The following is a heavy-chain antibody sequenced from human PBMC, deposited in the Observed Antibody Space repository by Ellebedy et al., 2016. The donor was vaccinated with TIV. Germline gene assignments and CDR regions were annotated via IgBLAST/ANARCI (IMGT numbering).Heavy chain of an antibody. J-gene: IGHJ5*02. CDR2: ISAYNGNT. D-gene: IGHD6-19*01. CDR3: ARVTGHSSSQNCFDP. V-gene: IGHV1-18*01. CDR1: GGTFSSYA. Sequence: ASVKVSCKASGGTFSSYAISWVRQAPGQGLEWMGWISAYNGNTNYAQKFQGRVTMTTDTSTSTAYMELRSLRSDDTAVYYCARVTGHSSSQNCFDPWGQGTLVTVSS.